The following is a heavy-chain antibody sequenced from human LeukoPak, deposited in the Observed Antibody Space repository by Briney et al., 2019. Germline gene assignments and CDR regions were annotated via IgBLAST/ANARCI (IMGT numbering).Heavy chain of an antibody. V-gene: IGHV1-2*02. CDR3: ARDPSWMFHYDFWSGFDY. D-gene: IGHD3-3*01. J-gene: IGHJ4*02. CDR2: INPNSGGT. Sequence: VASVKVSCKASGYTFTGYYMHWVRQAPGQGLEWMGWINPNSGGTNYAQKFQGRVTMTRDTSISTAYMELSRLRSDDTAVYYCARDPSWMFHYDFWSGFDYWGQGTLVTVSS. CDR1: GYTFTGYY.